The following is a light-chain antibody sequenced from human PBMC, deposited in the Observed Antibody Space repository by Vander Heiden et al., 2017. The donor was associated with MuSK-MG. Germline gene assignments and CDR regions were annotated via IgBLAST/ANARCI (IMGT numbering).Light chain of an antibody. CDR2: AAS. J-gene: IGKJ4*01. CDR3: QQLYRRPPNT. CDR1: RDISTY. Sequence: DIQMTQSPSSLSAFVGDTVTITCRASRDISTYLNWYQQKQGKAPRLLIYAASKLQSWAPLSFGGRGSGRDFTLTGASLQGEDAGYYYCQQLYRRPPNTFGGGTRLEIK. V-gene: IGKV1-39*01.